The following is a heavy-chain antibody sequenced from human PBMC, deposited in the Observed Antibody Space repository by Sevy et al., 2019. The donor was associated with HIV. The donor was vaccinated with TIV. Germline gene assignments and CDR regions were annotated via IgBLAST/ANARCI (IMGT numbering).Heavy chain of an antibody. CDR1: GDPISSSF. CDR3: TRDFYDNRPRGFDP. CDR2: ISHSGST. Sequence: SETLSLTCTVSGDPISSSFWSWIRQPPGKGLEWIGYISHSGSTNYSPSLKSRVTISVDTSKNQFSLKVNSVTAADTAVYYCTRDFYDNRPRGFDPWGQGILVTVSS. J-gene: IGHJ5*02. V-gene: IGHV4-59*01. D-gene: IGHD3-22*01.